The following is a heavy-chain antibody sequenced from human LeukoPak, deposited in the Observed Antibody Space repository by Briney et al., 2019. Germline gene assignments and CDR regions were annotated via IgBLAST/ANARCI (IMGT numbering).Heavy chain of an antibody. J-gene: IGHJ4*02. Sequence: PGGSLRLSCAASGFTFSSYGMHWVRQAPGKGLEWVAFIRYDGSNKYYADSVKGRFTISRDNSKNTLYLQMNSLRAEDAAVYYCAKDGHCSSTSCYFFDYWGQGTLVTVS. CDR3: AKDGHCSSTSCYFFDY. CDR2: IRYDGSNK. CDR1: GFTFSSYG. V-gene: IGHV3-30*02. D-gene: IGHD2-2*01.